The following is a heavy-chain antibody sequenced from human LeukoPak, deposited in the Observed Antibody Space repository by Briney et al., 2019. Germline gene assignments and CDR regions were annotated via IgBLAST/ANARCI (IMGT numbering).Heavy chain of an antibody. J-gene: IGHJ6*03. CDR1: GFTFDDYG. V-gene: IGHV3-20*04. D-gene: IGHD6-13*01. CDR3: ARDPRIAAASTIIYYYYYMDV. CDR2: INWNGGST. Sequence: GGSLRLSCAASGFTFDDYGMSWVRQAPGKGLEWVSGINWNGGSTGYADSVKGRFTVSRDNAKNALYLQINSLRAEDTALYYCARDPRIAAASTIIYYYYYMDVWGKGTTVTVSS.